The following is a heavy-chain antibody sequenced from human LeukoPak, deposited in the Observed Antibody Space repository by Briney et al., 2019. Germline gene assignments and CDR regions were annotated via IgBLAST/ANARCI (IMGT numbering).Heavy chain of an antibody. D-gene: IGHD5-18*01. CDR1: GGSISSSSYY. CDR2: IYYSGST. V-gene: IGHV4-39*01. CDR3: AASYGYGYYFDY. J-gene: IGHJ4*02. Sequence: SETLSLTCTVSGGSISSSSYYWGWIRQPPGKGLEWIGSIYYSGSTNYNPSLKSRVTISVDTSRNQFSLKLTSVTAADTAVYYCAASYGYGYYFDYWGQGTLVTVSS.